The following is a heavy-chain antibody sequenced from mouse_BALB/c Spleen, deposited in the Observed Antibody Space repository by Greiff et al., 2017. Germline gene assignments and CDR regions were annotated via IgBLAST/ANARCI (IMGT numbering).Heavy chain of an antibody. CDR3: ARVYYDYDRAMDY. D-gene: IGHD2-4*01. CDR1: GFTFSSFG. V-gene: IGHV5-17*02. CDR2: ISSGSSTI. Sequence: EVKLVESGGGLVQPGGSRKLSCAASGFTFSSFGMHWVRQAPEKGLEWVAYISSGSSTIYYADTVKGRFTISRDNPKNTLFLQMTSLRSEDTAMYYCARVYYDYDRAMDYWGQGTSVTVSS. J-gene: IGHJ4*01.